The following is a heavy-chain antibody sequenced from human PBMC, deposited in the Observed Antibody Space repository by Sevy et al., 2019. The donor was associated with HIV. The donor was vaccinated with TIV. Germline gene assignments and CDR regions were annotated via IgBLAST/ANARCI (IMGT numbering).Heavy chain of an antibody. D-gene: IGHD4-17*01. J-gene: IGHJ6*02. V-gene: IGHV4-34*01. CDR1: GGSFSGYY. Sequence: SETLSLTCAVYGGSFSGYYWSWIRQPPGKGLEWIGEINHSGSTNYNPSLKSRVTISVDTSKNQFSLKLRSVTAADTAVYYCARGGVSTVTTPSYGMDVWGQGTTVTVSS. CDR3: ARGGVSTVTTPSYGMDV. CDR2: INHSGST.